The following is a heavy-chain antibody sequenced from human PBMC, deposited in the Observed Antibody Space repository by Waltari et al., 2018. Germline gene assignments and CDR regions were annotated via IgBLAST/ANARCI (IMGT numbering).Heavy chain of an antibody. CDR3: ARDSHQRYYFDY. Sequence: QVQLVESGGGVVQPGRSLRLSCAESGFTFSSYGMHWVRQAPGKGLEWGAVIWYYGSNRDYADSVKGLFTISRDKSKNTLYRQMNSLRAEDTAVYYCARDSHQRYYFDYWGQGTLVTVSS. CDR2: IWYYGSNR. V-gene: IGHV3-33*01. CDR1: GFTFSSYG. D-gene: IGHD2-2*01. J-gene: IGHJ4*02.